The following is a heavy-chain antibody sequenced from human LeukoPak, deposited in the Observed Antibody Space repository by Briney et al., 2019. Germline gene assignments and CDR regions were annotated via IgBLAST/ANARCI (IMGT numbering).Heavy chain of an antibody. V-gene: IGHV3-66*01. Sequence: PGGSLRLSCAASGFTVSSDYMNWVRQAPGKGLEWVSVIYSDGSTYYADSVKGRFTISRDNAKNSLYLQMNSLRAEDTAVYYCARDRMVTTGTSPRNYYYYYYMDVWGKGTTVTVSS. D-gene: IGHD1-1*01. CDR3: ARDRMVTTGTSPRNYYYYYYMDV. J-gene: IGHJ6*03. CDR2: IYSDGST. CDR1: GFTVSSDY.